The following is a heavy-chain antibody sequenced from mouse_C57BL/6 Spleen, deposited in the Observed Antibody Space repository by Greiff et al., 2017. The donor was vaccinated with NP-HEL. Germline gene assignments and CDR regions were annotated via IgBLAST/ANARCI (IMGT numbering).Heavy chain of an antibody. CDR2: INPNNGGT. D-gene: IGHD1-1*01. CDR3: ASTVEAHFDY. Sequence: VQLQQSGPELVKPGASVKISCKASGYTFTDYYMNWVKQSPGKSLEWIGDINPNNGGTSYNQKFKGKATLTVDKSSSTAYMELRSLTFEDCAGYDCASTVEAHFDYWGKGTTLTVSS. V-gene: IGHV1-26*01. CDR1: GYTFTDYY. J-gene: IGHJ2*01.